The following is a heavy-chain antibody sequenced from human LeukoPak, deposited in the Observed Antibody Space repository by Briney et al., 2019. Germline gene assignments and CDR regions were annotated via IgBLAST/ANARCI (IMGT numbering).Heavy chain of an antibody. J-gene: IGHJ1*01. CDR2: MNPNSGNT. CDR1: GYTFTSYD. V-gene: IGHV1-8*01. Sequence: ASVKVSCKASGYTFTSYDINWVRQATGRGLEWMGWMNPNSGNTGYAQKFQGRVTMTRNTSISTAYMELSSLRSEDTAVYYCARTPLSRFSAVGHWGQGTLVTVSS. CDR3: ARTPLSRFSAVGH. D-gene: IGHD1-26*01.